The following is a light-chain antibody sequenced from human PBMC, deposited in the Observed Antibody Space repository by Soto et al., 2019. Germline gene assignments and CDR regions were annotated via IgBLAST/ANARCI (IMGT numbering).Light chain of an antibody. Sequence: DIQLTQSPSTLSASVGDRVTITCRASQTINSWLAWYQHKPGKAPKVLIYKASSLESGVASRFSGSGSGTEFTLTISRLQPDDFATYYCQQSNTYPITFGQGTRLEIK. CDR2: KAS. V-gene: IGKV1-5*03. J-gene: IGKJ5*01. CDR3: QQSNTYPIT. CDR1: QTINSW.